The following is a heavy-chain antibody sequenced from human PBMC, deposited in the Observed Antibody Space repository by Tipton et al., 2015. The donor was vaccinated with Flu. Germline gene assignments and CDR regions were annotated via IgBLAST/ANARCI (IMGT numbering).Heavy chain of an antibody. D-gene: IGHD1-26*01. V-gene: IGHV4-59*01. CDR2: IYYSEST. J-gene: IGHJ4*02. Sequence: TLSLTCTVSGGSISSYYWCWIRQPPGKGLEWIGYIYYSESTNYNPSLKIQVPISVDTSKNQFSLKLSSVTAADTAVYYCAREAGATVDYWGEGTLVTVSS. CDR3: AREAGATVDY. CDR1: GGSISSYY.